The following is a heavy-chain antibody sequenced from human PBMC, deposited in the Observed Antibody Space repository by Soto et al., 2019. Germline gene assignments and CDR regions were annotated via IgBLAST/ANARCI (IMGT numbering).Heavy chain of an antibody. J-gene: IGHJ4*02. D-gene: IGHD1-1*01. CDR3: ARELERVFDY. V-gene: IGHV3-30*04. Sequence: QVQLVESGGGVVQPGRSLRLSCAASGFTFSSYAMHWVRQAPGKGLEWVAVIAYDGRNKYYADSVKGRFPISSDNSKNTLYLQMNSLRIEDTAVYYCARELERVFDYWGQGTLVTVSS. CDR2: IAYDGRNK. CDR1: GFTFSSYA.